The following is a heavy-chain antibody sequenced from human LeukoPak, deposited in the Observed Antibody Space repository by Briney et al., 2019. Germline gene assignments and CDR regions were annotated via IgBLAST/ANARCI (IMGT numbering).Heavy chain of an antibody. CDR2: IYTSGST. V-gene: IGHV4-4*07. J-gene: IGHJ6*03. D-gene: IGHD3-10*01. CDR1: GGSISSYY. Sequence: PSETLSLTCTVSGGSISSYYWSWIRQSAGKGLEWIGRIYTSGSTNYNPSLKSRVTMSVDTSKNQFSLKLSSVTAADTAVYYCARGLLWFGPRYYYYYMDVWGKGTTVTVSS. CDR3: ARGLLWFGPRYYYYYMDV.